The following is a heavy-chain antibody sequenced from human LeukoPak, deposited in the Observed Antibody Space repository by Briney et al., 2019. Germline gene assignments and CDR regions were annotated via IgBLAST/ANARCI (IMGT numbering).Heavy chain of an antibody. CDR2: INPNSGVT. CDR1: GYTFTVYY. CDR3: ARDLGVVVWYFDL. D-gene: IGHD3-22*01. J-gene: IGHJ2*01. Sequence: ASVKVSCKASGYTFTVYYMHWVRQAPGQGLEWMGCINPNSGVTDYAQKFQGRVTMTRDTSISTAYMELSRLRSDDTAVYYCARDLGVVVWYFDLWGRGTLVTVSS. V-gene: IGHV1-2*02.